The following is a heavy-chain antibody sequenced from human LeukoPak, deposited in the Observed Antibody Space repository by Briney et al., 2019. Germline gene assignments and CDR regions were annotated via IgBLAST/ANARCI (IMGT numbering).Heavy chain of an antibody. Sequence: GESLKISCKGSGYTITSYWSGWVGQMPGKGLGWIGIFQPGDSDTRYSPSFQGQVNISADKSISTAYLQWSSLKASDAAMYYCARLGEAVVVPAARPFDYWGQGTLVTVSS. CDR2: FQPGDSDT. CDR3: ARLGEAVVVPAARPFDY. V-gene: IGHV5-51*01. CDR1: GYTITSYW. D-gene: IGHD2-2*01. J-gene: IGHJ4*02.